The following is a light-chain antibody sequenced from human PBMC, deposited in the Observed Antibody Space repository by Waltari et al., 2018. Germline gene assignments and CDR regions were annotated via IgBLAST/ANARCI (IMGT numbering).Light chain of an antibody. J-gene: IGKJ2*01. Sequence: DIVLTQSPDSLAVSLGERATIKCRSSQSVLSSSNNRNYLGWYQQKTRQPPKLLISWASTREFGVPDRFSGSGSGTDFTLTISSLQAEDVALYYCQQCYTFPYTFGQGTKLELK. CDR3: QQCYTFPYT. V-gene: IGKV4-1*01. CDR1: QSVLSSSNNRNY. CDR2: WAS.